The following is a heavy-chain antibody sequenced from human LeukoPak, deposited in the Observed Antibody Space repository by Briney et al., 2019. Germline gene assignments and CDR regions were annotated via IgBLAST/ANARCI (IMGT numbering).Heavy chain of an antibody. CDR1: GYTFTSYG. Sequence: ASVKVSCTASGYTFTSYGISWVRQAPGQGLEWMGWISAYNGNTNYAQKLQGRVTMTTDTSTSTAYMELRSLRSDDTAVYYCARDDSSGWYATGGYFDYWGQGTLVTVSS. J-gene: IGHJ4*02. V-gene: IGHV1-18*01. CDR2: ISAYNGNT. CDR3: ARDDSSGWYATGGYFDY. D-gene: IGHD6-19*01.